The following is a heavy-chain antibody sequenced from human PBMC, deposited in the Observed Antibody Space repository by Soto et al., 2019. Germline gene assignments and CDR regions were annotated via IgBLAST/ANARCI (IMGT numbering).Heavy chain of an antibody. V-gene: IGHV3-23*01. CDR2: ISGSGGRT. Sequence: EVQLLESGGGLVQPGGSLRLSCAASGFTFSSYDMSWVRQAPGQGLEWVSVISGSGGRTYSADSGKGRFTISRDNSKNPLYLQMNSLRAEDTAVYYCAKRGRGAVAYDYWGQGTLVTVSS. CDR3: AKRGRGAVAYDY. J-gene: IGHJ4*02. D-gene: IGHD3-16*01. CDR1: GFTFSSYD.